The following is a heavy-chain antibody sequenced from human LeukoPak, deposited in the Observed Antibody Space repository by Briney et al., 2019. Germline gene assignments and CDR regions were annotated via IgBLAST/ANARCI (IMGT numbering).Heavy chain of an antibody. CDR3: ARVKRAVVAATFDY. CDR2: INHSGST. J-gene: IGHJ4*02. CDR1: GGSFSGYY. D-gene: IGHD2-15*01. Sequence: PSETLSLTCAVYGGSFSGYYWSWIRQPPGKGLEWIGEINHSGSTNYNPSLKSQVTISVDTSKNQFSLKLSSVTAADTAVYYCARVKRAVVAATFDYWGQGTLVTVSS. V-gene: IGHV4-34*01.